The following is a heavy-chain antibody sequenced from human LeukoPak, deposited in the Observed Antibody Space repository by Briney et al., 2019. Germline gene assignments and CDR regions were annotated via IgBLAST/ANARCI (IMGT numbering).Heavy chain of an antibody. V-gene: IGHV3-53*01. J-gene: IGHJ4*02. CDR2: IYATGKT. Sequence: PGGSLRLSFAASGLTVSGIFMTWVRQAPGKGLECVSVIYATGKTYHADSVRGRFTISRDNSKNTLDLQMNNLRAEDTAVYYCARFKGLSSDWYGWIDSWGQGTQVTVSS. CDR3: ARFKGLSSDWYGWIDS. CDR1: GLTVSGIF. D-gene: IGHD6-19*01.